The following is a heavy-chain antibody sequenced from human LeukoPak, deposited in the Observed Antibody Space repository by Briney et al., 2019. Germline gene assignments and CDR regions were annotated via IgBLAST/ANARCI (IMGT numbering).Heavy chain of an antibody. J-gene: IGHJ4*02. D-gene: IGHD3-10*01. CDR2: IRYDGSNK. V-gene: IGHV3-30*02. Sequence: GGSLRLSCAASGFTFSSYGMHWVRQAPGKGLEWVAFIRYDGSNKYYADSVKGRFTISRDNSKNTLYLQMNSLRGEDTAVYYCAKAFQRGVLITSQDWGQGTQVTVSS. CDR1: GFTFSSYG. CDR3: AKAFQRGVLITSQD.